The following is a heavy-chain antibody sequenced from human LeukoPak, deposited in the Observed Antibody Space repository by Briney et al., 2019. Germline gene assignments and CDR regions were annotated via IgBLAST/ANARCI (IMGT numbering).Heavy chain of an antibody. V-gene: IGHV3-43*02. Sequence: QPGGSLTLSCAASGFAFQAFDMHWVRPAPGKGLGWVSLINSVGTKTYYADSVRGRFTVSRDNSKNSLYLQMNSLRTEDTALYYCATWAFYHGLDVWGQGSTVTISS. CDR2: INSVGTKT. CDR3: ATWAFYHGLDV. D-gene: IGHD1-26*01. CDR1: GFAFQAFD. J-gene: IGHJ6*02.